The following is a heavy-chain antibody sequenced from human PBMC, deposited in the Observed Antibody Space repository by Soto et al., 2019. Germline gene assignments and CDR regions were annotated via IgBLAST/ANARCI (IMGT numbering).Heavy chain of an antibody. CDR2: IWYDGSNK. CDR3: ARGGRPYPPVTTFQAPFY. CDR1: GFTFSSYG. J-gene: IGHJ4*02. Sequence: LRLSCAASGFTFSSYGMHWVRQAPGKGLEWVAVIWYDGSNKYYADSVKGRFTISRDNSKNTLYLQMNSLRAEDTAVYYCARGGRPYPPVTTFQAPFYWGQGTLVTVSS. V-gene: IGHV3-33*01. D-gene: IGHD4-17*01.